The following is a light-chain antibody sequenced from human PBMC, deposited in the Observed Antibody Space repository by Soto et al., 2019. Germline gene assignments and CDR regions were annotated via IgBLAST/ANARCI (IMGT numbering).Light chain of an antibody. CDR2: GAS. V-gene: IGKV3-15*01. CDR1: QSVTSR. CDR3: QQYNNWLLT. J-gene: IGKJ4*01. Sequence: EVVMTQSPATLSVSPGERATLSCRASQSVTSRLAWYQQKPGQAHRLLIYGASAKATGIPARFSGSGSGTEFTLTINSLQSEDFAVYYCQQYNNWLLTFGGGTKVDIK.